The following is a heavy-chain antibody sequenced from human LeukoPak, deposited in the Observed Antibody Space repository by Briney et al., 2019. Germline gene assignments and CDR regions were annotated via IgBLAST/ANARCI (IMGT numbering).Heavy chain of an antibody. Sequence: GGTLRLSCAASGFTFSSYEMNWVRQAPGKGLEWVSYISSSGSTIYYADSVKGRFTISRDNAKNSLYLQMNSLRAEDTAVYYCAGLGITMIGGVWGKGTTVTISS. CDR1: GFTFSSYE. D-gene: IGHD3-10*02. J-gene: IGHJ6*04. CDR3: AGLGITMIGGV. V-gene: IGHV3-48*03. CDR2: ISSSGSTI.